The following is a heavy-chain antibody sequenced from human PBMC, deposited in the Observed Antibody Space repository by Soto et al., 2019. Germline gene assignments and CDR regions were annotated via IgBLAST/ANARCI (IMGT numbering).Heavy chain of an antibody. V-gene: IGHV1-3*05. CDR3: ARGTVVTHCDY. J-gene: IGHJ4*02. CDR2: INAGNGNT. CDR1: GYTFTSYA. Sequence: QVPLVQSGAEEKKPGASVKVSCKASGYTFTSYAMHWVRQAPGQRLEWMGWINAGNGNTKYTQKFQGRVNITRDTSASPAYMELSSLRSEDTAVYYCARGTVVTHCDYWVQGTLDTVSS. D-gene: IGHD2-15*01.